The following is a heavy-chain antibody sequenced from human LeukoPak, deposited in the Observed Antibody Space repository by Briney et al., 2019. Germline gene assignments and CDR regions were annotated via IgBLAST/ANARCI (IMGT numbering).Heavy chain of an antibody. D-gene: IGHD3-9*01. J-gene: IGHJ6*02. CDR3: ARDGYDILRDDIYGMDV. V-gene: IGHV4-59*01. CDR1: GGSISSYY. CDR2: IYYSGST. Sequence: SETLSLTCTVSGGSISSYYWSWIRQPPGKGLEWIGYIYYSGSTNYNPSLKSRVTISVDTSKNQFSLKLSSVTAADTAVYYCARDGYDILRDDIYGMDVWGQGTTVTVSS.